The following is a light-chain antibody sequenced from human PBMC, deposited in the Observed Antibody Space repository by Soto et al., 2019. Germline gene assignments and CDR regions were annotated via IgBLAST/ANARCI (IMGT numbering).Light chain of an antibody. Sequence: QSALTQPRSVSGSPGQSVTISCTGTSSDVGGFDYVSWYQQHPDKVPKLLLYDVNKRPSGVSDRFSGSKSGNTASLTVSGLQAEDEADYYCCSYAGGPFVFGTGTKLTVL. J-gene: IGLJ1*01. CDR3: CSYAGGPFV. CDR2: DVN. V-gene: IGLV2-11*01. CDR1: SSDVGGFDY.